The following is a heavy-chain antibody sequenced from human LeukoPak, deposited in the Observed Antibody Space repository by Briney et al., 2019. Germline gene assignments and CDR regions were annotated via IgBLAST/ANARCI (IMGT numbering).Heavy chain of an antibody. J-gene: IGHJ4*02. V-gene: IGHV3-48*01. Sequence: GGSLRLSCAASGFTFSDYAMHWVRQAPGKGLEWISFISSVSSTIFYADSVKGRFNISRDNVKNSLYLQMNGLRAEDTAVYYCAKVGNWKYGHHDYWGQGTLVTVSS. CDR1: GFTFSDYA. CDR3: AKVGNWKYGHHDY. CDR2: ISSVSSTI. D-gene: IGHD1-7*01.